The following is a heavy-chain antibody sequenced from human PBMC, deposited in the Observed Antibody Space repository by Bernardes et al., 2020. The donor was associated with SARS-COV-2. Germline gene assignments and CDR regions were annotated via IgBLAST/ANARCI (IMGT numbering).Heavy chain of an antibody. CDR3: AKCSGSQEGEDLDY. J-gene: IGHJ4*02. Sequence: GGSLRLSCAASGFTFSSYAMSWVRQAPGKGLEWVSAISGSGGSTYYADSVKGRFTISRDNSKNTLYLQMNSLRAEDTAVYYCAKCSGSQEGEDLDYWGQGTLVTVSS. CDR1: GFTFSSYA. CDR2: ISGSGGST. D-gene: IGHD3-10*02. V-gene: IGHV3-23*01.